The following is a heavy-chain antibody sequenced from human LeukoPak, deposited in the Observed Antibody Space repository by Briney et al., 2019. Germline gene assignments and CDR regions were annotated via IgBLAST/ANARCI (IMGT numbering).Heavy chain of an antibody. Sequence: GGSLRLSCAASGLTFSPYTMHWVRQAPGKGLEWVAVISHDGGNKYYADSVKGRFTISRDNSKNTLYLQMNILRAEDTAVYYCAKNPGVVITKSLQHWGQGTLVTVSS. CDR2: ISHDGGNK. J-gene: IGHJ1*01. CDR1: GLTFSPYT. CDR3: AKNPGVVITKSLQH. V-gene: IGHV3-30*18. D-gene: IGHD3-22*01.